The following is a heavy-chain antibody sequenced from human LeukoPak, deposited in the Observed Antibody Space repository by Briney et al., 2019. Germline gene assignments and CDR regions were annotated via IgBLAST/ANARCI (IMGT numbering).Heavy chain of an antibody. Sequence: ASVKVSCKAPVYTFSTYYMHWVRRAPEQGLEWMGIINPGGGSTSYAQKFQGRVTLTRDTSTNTAYIELSSLTSEDTAVYYCAGGGTYYYDSMAYWGQGTLVTVSS. CDR2: INPGGGST. CDR1: VYTFSTYY. V-gene: IGHV1-46*01. J-gene: IGHJ4*02. D-gene: IGHD3-22*01. CDR3: AGGGTYYYDSMAY.